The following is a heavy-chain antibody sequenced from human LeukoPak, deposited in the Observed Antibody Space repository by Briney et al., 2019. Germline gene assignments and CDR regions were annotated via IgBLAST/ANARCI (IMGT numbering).Heavy chain of an antibody. CDR3: ATRKLGNDY. Sequence: SETLSLTCIVSNYSISSDYYWGWIRQPPGKGLEWIGNIYHRGTTYYNPSLKSRVTISADTSKNQFSLKLYSVTAADTAVYYCATRKLGNDYWGQGTLVTVSS. CDR1: NYSISSDYY. J-gene: IGHJ4*02. D-gene: IGHD7-27*01. V-gene: IGHV4-38-2*02. CDR2: IYHRGTT.